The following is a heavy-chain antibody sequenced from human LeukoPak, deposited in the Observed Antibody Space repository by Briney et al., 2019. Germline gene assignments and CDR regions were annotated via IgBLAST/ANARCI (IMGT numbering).Heavy chain of an antibody. V-gene: IGHV3-66*01. CDR1: GFTVSSSS. Sequence: GGSLRLSCAASGFTVSSSSMNWVRLGPGKGLEWVSVISSDGNTYYADSVKGRFTISRDSSRNTLSLQMHGLRADDTAVYYCARGQEQFSSPWQWGPRRKNFYYYGMDVWGQGTTVTVSS. J-gene: IGHJ6*02. CDR2: ISSDGNT. CDR3: ARGQEQFSSPWQWGPRRKNFYYYGMDV. D-gene: IGHD6-19*01.